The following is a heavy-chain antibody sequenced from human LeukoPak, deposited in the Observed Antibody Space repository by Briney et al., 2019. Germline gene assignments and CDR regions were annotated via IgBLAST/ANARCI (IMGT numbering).Heavy chain of an antibody. Sequence: GGSLRLSCAASGFTVSSNYMSWVRQAPGNGLEWVSGTNTDGSSTMYADSVKGRLTIARDNAKNTLYLQMNSLRAEDTAVYYCYGANAEHWGQGTLVTVSS. CDR3: YGANAEH. CDR1: GFTVSSNY. D-gene: IGHD4-23*01. J-gene: IGHJ1*01. CDR2: TNTDGSST. V-gene: IGHV3-74*03.